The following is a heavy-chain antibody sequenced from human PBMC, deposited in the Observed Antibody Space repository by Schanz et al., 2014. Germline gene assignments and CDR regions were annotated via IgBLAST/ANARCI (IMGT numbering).Heavy chain of an antibody. CDR3: ARAHGNNWYGKGLDY. J-gene: IGHJ4*02. CDR1: GFTFSSYS. D-gene: IGHD1-1*01. V-gene: IGHV3-21*06. Sequence: EVQLVESGGGLVKPGGSLRLSCAASGFTFSSYSMNWVRQAPGKGLEWVSSISGRSSHIYYADSVKGRFSISRDNAKNSLYLQLNSLRADDTAVYFCARAHGNNWYGKGLDYWGQGTQVTVSS. CDR2: ISGRSSHI.